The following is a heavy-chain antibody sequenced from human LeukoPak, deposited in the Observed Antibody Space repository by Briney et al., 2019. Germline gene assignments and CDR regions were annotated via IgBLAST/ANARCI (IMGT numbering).Heavy chain of an antibody. CDR1: GYSISSDYY. Sequence: SETLSLTCAVSGYSISSDYYWGWIRQPPGKGLEWIGSIYHSGSTYYNPSLKSRVTISVDTSKDQFSLKLSSVAAADTAVYYCARSHCSGDSCNSNPTHFDYWGQGTLVTVSS. CDR3: ARSHCSGDSCNSNPTHFDY. J-gene: IGHJ4*02. CDR2: IYHSGST. D-gene: IGHD2-15*01. V-gene: IGHV4-38-2*01.